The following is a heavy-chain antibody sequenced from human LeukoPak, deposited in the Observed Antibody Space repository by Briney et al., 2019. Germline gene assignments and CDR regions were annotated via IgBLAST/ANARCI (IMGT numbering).Heavy chain of an antibody. V-gene: IGHV1-69*01. J-gene: IGHJ4*02. CDR2: IIPIFGTA. CDR3: ARGAGFSGKDRSGEFAY. CDR1: GGTFSSYA. D-gene: IGHD5-12*01. Sequence: SVKVSCKASGGTFSSYAISWVRQAPGQGLEWMGGIIPIFGTANYAQKFQGRVTITADESTSTAYMELSSLRSEDTAVYYCARGAGFSGKDRSGEFAYWGQGPLAPV.